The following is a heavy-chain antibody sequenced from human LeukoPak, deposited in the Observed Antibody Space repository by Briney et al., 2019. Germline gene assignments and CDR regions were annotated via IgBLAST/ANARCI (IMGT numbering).Heavy chain of an antibody. CDR2: IYYSGST. CDR1: GGSISSSSYY. Sequence: SETLSLTCTVSGGSISSSSYYWGWLRQPPGKGLEWLGSIYYSGSTYYNPPLKSRVTISVDTSKNQFSLKLSSVTAADTAVYYCARGEVRWEPSGIDYWGQGTLVTVSS. D-gene: IGHD1-26*01. CDR3: ARGEVRWEPSGIDY. J-gene: IGHJ4*02. V-gene: IGHV4-39*01.